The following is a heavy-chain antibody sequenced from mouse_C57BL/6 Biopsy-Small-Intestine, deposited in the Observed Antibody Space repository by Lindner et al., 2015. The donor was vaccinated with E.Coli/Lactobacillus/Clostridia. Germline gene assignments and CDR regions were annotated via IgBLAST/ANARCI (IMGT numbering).Heavy chain of an antibody. J-gene: IGHJ4*01. Sequence: VQLQEVVGRLSEAWRVPETLLCSLWIHFSDFGMHWVRQAPEKGLEWVAYISSGSNTIYYADTVKGRFTISRDNAKNTLFLQMTSLRSEDTAMYYCARRGYAMDYWGQGTSVTVSS. V-gene: IGHV5-17*01. CDR1: IHFSDFG. CDR3: ARRGYAMDY. CDR2: ISSGSNTI.